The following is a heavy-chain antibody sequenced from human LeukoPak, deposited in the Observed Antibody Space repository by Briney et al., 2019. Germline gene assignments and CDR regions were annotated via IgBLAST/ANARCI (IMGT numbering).Heavy chain of an antibody. D-gene: IGHD6-6*01. CDR3: ARGEQLVGYGMDV. CDR1: GGSISSYY. CDR2: IYYSGST. Sequence: SETLSLTCTVSGGSISSYYWSWIRQPPGKGLEWIGYIYYSGSTNYNPSLKSRVTISVDTSKNQFSLKLSSVTAADTAVYYCARGEQLVGYGMDVWGQGTTVTVSS. V-gene: IGHV4-59*13. J-gene: IGHJ6*02.